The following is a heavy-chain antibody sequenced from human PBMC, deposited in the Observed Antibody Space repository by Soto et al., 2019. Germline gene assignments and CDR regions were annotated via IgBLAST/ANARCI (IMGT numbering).Heavy chain of an antibody. CDR3: ARGWSSGWFRYYYYGMDV. CDR1: GFTFSSYG. CDR2: IWYDGSNK. Sequence: QVQLVESGGGVVQPGRSLRLSCAASGFTFSSYGMHWVRQAPGKGLEWVAVIWYDGSNKYYADSVKGRFTISRDNSKNTLYLQMNSLRAEDTAVYYCARGWSSGWFRYYYYGMDVWGQGTTVTVSS. D-gene: IGHD6-19*01. V-gene: IGHV3-33*01. J-gene: IGHJ6*02.